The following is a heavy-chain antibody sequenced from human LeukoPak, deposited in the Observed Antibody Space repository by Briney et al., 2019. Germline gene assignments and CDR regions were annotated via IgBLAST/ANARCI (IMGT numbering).Heavy chain of an antibody. Sequence: GGSLRLSCAASGFNFNSRGMHWVRQAPGKGLEWVALIPSDGSYTYYADSVKGRFTISRDNSKNTLSLQMNSVRPDDTAVYYCAKDRYGDYGPFDNWGQGTMVTVSS. D-gene: IGHD4-17*01. V-gene: IGHV3-30*18. CDR3: AKDRYGDYGPFDN. CDR1: GFNFNSRG. CDR2: IPSDGSYT. J-gene: IGHJ3*02.